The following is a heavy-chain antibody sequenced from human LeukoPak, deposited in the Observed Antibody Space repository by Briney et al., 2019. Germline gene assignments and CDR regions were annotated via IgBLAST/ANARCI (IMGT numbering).Heavy chain of an antibody. CDR3: ARDSN. CDR2: ISSRSSDI. J-gene: IGHJ3*01. V-gene: IGHV3-21*01. CDR1: GFTLSSYS. Sequence: GGSLRLSCAASGFTLSSYSINWVRQAPGKGLEWVSSISSRSSDIYYADSVKGRFTISRDNAKNSLYLQMNSLRAEDTAVYYCARDSNWGQGTMVTVSS.